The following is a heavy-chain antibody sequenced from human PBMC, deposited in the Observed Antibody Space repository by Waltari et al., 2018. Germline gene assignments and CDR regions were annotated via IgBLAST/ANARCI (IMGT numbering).Heavy chain of an antibody. CDR3: ARERGYDGFDF. CDR1: EFRFSSYW. V-gene: IGHV4-59*01. Sequence: VQLVESGGRVAQSGGSLRLSCAASEFRFSSYWMHWVRQAPGKGLEWIGYVYYTGTTHYNPSLKSRVTMSVDTSANQFSLKLASVTAADTAVYYCARERGYDGFDFWGQGTLATVSS. D-gene: IGHD3-16*01. CDR2: VYYTGTT. J-gene: IGHJ4*02.